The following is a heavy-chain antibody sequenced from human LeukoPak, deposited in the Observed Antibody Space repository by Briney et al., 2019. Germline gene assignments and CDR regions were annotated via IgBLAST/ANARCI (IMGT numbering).Heavy chain of an antibody. D-gene: IGHD4-11*01. CDR1: GGSFSSGYW. Sequence: SGTLSLTCAVSGGSFSSGYWWSWVRQSPGKGLEFIGQISRIGNANYNPSLRSRVSVSMDKSQNLFSLNLTSVTTADTAVYYCARETDYSHPNYFDPWGQGTLVTVSS. CDR2: ISRIGNA. J-gene: IGHJ5*02. CDR3: ARETDYSHPNYFDP. V-gene: IGHV4-4*02.